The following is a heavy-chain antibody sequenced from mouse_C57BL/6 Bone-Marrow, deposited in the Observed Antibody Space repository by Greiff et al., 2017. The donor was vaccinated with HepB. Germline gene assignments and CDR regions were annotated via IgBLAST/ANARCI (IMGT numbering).Heavy chain of an antibody. CDR1: GYTFTDYY. J-gene: IGHJ1*03. Sequence: EVKLQQSGPELVKPGASVKISCKASGYTFTDYYMNWVKQSHGKSLEWIGDINPNNGGTSYNQKFKGKATLTVDKSSSTAYMELRSLTSEDSAVYYCARPIYYWYFDVWGTGTTVTVSS. D-gene: IGHD1-1*01. V-gene: IGHV1-26*01. CDR2: INPNNGGT. CDR3: ARPIYYWYFDV.